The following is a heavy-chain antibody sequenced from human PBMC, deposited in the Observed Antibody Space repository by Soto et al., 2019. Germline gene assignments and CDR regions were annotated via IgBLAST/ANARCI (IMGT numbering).Heavy chain of an antibody. J-gene: IGHJ4*02. CDR2: ARNKVYSYTT. Sequence: EVQLVESGGGLVQPGGSLRLSCAASGFTFSDHFMDWVRQAPGKGLEWVGRARNKVYSYTTAYAASVKGRFTISRDDSKNALYLEMNSLKTEDTAVDFCARLMGTSFDLWGQGTLVTVSS. D-gene: IGHD2-8*01. CDR3: ARLMGTSFDL. V-gene: IGHV3-72*01. CDR1: GFTFSDHF.